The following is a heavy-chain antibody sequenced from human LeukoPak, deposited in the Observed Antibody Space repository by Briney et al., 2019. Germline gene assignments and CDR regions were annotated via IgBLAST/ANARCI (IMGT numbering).Heavy chain of an antibody. CDR1: GYSFTGYF. V-gene: IGHV1-2*02. J-gene: IGHJ4*02. D-gene: IGHD1-26*01. CDR2: INPNSGDT. Sequence: ASVKVSCKASGYSFTGYFMQWVRQAPGQGLEWMGWINPNSGDTNYAQKFQGRVTMTRNTSISTAYMELSSLRSEDTAVYYCARAARRPYSGSYYSAYWGQGTLVTVSS. CDR3: ARAARRPYSGSYYSAY.